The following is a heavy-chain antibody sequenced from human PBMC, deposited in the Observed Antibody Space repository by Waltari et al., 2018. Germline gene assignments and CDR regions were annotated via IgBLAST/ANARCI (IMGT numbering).Heavy chain of an antibody. Sequence: EVQLVESGGALVQPGGSLRLSCEASGFNIATYDMHWVRQVTGKGLELVSAVGTVGDTLYSGSVKGRFTISRENVKNSLYLQMNSLRAGDTAVYYCVRGGSDAFDIWGQGTMVTVSS. CDR3: VRGGSDAFDI. CDR2: VGTVGDT. J-gene: IGHJ3*02. CDR1: GFNIATYD. V-gene: IGHV3-13*01. D-gene: IGHD3-16*01.